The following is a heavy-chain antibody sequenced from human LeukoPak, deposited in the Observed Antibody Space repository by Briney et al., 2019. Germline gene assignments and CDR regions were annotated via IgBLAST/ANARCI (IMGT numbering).Heavy chain of an antibody. J-gene: IGHJ6*03. CDR1: GFTVSSNY. D-gene: IGHD2-2*01. V-gene: IGHV3-53*01. CDR3: ARCIVVVPPLSNSYYMDV. CDR2: IFSGGAT. Sequence: PGGSLRLSCAASGFTVSSNYMSWVRQAPGKGLEWVSVIFSGGATYYADSVKGRFSISRDNSKNTLYLQMNSLRAEDTAVYYCARCIVVVPPLSNSYYMDVWGRGTTITVSS.